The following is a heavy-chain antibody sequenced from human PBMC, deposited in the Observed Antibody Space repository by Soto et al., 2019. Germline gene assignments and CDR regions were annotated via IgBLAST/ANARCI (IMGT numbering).Heavy chain of an antibody. CDR2: ISGSGGST. D-gene: IGHD3-9*01. J-gene: IGHJ2*01. CDR1: GFTFSSYA. V-gene: IGHV3-23*01. CDR3: AKAFDWLLQYWYFDL. Sequence: HPGGSLRLSCAASGFTFSSYAMSWVRQAPGKWQEWVSAISGSGGSTYYADSVKGRFTISRDNSKNTLYLQMNSLRAEDTAVYYCAKAFDWLLQYWYFDLWGRGTLVTVSS.